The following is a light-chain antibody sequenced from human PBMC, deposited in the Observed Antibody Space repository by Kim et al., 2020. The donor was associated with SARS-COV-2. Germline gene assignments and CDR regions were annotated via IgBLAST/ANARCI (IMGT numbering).Light chain of an antibody. CDR2: GAS. CDR1: QSVTSN. CDR3: QQYNRWPPYI. J-gene: IGKJ2*01. Sequence: EIVMTQSPATLSVSPGERATLSCRASQSVTSNLAWYQQRPGQAPRLLIYGASIRATGIPDRFSGSGSGTEFTLTISSLQPEDFALYYCQQYNRWPPYIFGQGNKLEI. V-gene: IGKV3-15*01.